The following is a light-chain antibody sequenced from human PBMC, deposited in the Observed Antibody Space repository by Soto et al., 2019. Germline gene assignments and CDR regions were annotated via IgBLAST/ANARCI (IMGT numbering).Light chain of an antibody. J-gene: IGKJ4*01. Sequence: EIVMTQSPATLSVSPGERVTLSCRASQSVSSNLAWYQQKPGQAPRLLIYGAFTRATGIPARFSGSGSGTEFTLTISSVQSEDFAVYYCQQYKKWPPLTFGGGNKVEIK. CDR3: QQYKKWPPLT. V-gene: IGKV3-15*01. CDR1: QSVSSN. CDR2: GAF.